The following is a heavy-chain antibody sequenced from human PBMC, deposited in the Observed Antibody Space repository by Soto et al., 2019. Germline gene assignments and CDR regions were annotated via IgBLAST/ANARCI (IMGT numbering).Heavy chain of an antibody. V-gene: IGHV4-59*01. Sequence: QVQLQESGPGLVKPSETLSLTCTVSGGSISSYYWSWIRQPPGKGLEWIGYIYYSGSTNYNPSLKSPAPIPVDTSKNQCALKLSSVTAADTAVYYCARCFEYSSSHNWFDPWGQGTLVPVSS. CDR3: ARCFEYSSSHNWFDP. CDR2: IYYSGST. CDR1: GGSISSYY. D-gene: IGHD6-6*01. J-gene: IGHJ5*02.